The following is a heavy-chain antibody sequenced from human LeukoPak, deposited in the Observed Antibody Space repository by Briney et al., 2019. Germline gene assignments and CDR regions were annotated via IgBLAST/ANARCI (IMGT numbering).Heavy chain of an antibody. D-gene: IGHD2-2*03. J-gene: IGHJ3*02. CDR1: GFTFVNYG. CDR3: ARDPLDISRWTNAFDI. V-gene: IGHV3-30-3*01. Sequence: GGSLRLSCAASGFTFVNYGFHWVRQAPVKALEWVAFISYNGNQKYGDSVKGRFTISRDNSKNTLYLQVNGLRPEDTAVYYCARDPLDISRWTNAFDIWGQGTMVSVSS. CDR2: ISYNGNQ.